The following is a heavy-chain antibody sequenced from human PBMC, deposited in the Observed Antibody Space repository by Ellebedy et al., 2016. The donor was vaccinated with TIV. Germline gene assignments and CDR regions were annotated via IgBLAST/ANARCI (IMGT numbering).Heavy chain of an antibody. CDR3: ARRASGANSYSDPFDI. V-gene: IGHV3-13*01. D-gene: IGHD4/OR15-4a*01. J-gene: IGHJ3*02. Sequence: GGSLRLSCAASGFTFSNYDMHWVRQGTGKDLEWVSGIGIAGDTYYSGSVKGRFTISRENARDSFYLQMNSLRAGDTAVSYCARRASGANSYSDPFDIWGQGTMVSVSS. CDR1: GFTFSNYD. CDR2: IGIAGDT.